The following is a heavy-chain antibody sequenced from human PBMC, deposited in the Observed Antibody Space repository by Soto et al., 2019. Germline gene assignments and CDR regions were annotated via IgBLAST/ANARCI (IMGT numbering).Heavy chain of an antibody. D-gene: IGHD3-10*01. CDR2: IIPIFGTA. CDR1: GGTFSSYS. Sequence: ASVNVSCKSSGGTFSSYSISWVRQAPGQGLECMGGIIPIFGTANYAQKFQGRVTITADESTSTAYMELSSLRSEDTAVYYCARDRITMVRGVIITSYYGMDVWGQGTTVTVSS. CDR3: ARDRITMVRGVIITSYYGMDV. V-gene: IGHV1-69*13. J-gene: IGHJ6*02.